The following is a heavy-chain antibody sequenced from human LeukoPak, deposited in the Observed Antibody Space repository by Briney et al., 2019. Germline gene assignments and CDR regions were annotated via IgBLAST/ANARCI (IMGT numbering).Heavy chain of an antibody. CDR2: ISGSGGST. Sequence: PGGSLRLSCAASGFTFSSYAMSWVRQAPGKGLEWASAISGSGGSTYYADSVKGRFTISRDNSKNTLYLQMNSLRAEDTAVYYCAKSGYSSSWYIAAYYYGMDVWGQGTTVTVSS. V-gene: IGHV3-23*01. CDR3: AKSGYSSSWYIAAYYYGMDV. J-gene: IGHJ6*02. D-gene: IGHD6-13*01. CDR1: GFTFSSYA.